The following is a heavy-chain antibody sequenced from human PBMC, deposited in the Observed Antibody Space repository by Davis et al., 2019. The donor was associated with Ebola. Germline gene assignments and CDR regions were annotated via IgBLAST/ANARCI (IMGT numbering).Heavy chain of an antibody. CDR2: IYYSGST. D-gene: IGHD3/OR15-3a*01. J-gene: IGHJ6*03. V-gene: IGHV4-30-4*01. Sequence: SETLSLTCTVSGGSISSGDYYWRWIRQPPGKGLEWIGYIYYSGSTSYNPSLKSRVTISVDTSKNQFSLKLSSVTAADTAVYYCAREGLGRGYYMDVWGKGTTVTVSS. CDR1: GGSISSGDYY. CDR3: AREGLGRGYYMDV.